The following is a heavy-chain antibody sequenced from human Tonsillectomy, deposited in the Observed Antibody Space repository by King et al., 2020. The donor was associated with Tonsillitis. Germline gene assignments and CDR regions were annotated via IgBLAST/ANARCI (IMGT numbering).Heavy chain of an antibody. Sequence: VQLAESGGGLIQPGGSLRLSCAASGFTVSSNYMSWVRQAPGKGLEWVSVIYSGGSTYYADSVKGRFTISRDNSKNTLYLQMNSLRAEDTAVYYCARGWYLKRGQTKSPFDYWGQGTLVTVSS. V-gene: IGHV3-53*01. CDR2: IYSGGST. CDR3: ARGWYLKRGQTKSPFDY. CDR1: GFTVSSNY. D-gene: IGHD6-13*01. J-gene: IGHJ4*02.